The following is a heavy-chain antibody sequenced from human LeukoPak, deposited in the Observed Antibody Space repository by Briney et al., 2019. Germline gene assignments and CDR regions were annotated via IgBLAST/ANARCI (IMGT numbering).Heavy chain of an antibody. J-gene: IGHJ3*02. CDR2: INWNGGST. CDR1: GFTFDDYA. V-gene: IGHV3-20*04. D-gene: IGHD3-10*01. Sequence: GGSLRLSCAASGFTFDDYAMSWVRQAPGKGLEWVSGINWNGGSTGYADSVKGRFTISRDNAKNSLYLQMNSLRAEDTAVYFCARTKTLTIRPFDIWGQGTMVTVSS. CDR3: ARTKTLTIRPFDI.